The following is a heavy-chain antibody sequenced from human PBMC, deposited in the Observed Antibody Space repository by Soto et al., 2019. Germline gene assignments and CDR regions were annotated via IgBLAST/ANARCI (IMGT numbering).Heavy chain of an antibody. Sequence: QVPLVQSGAEVKKPGASVKVSCKASGYTFVNYEINWVRQATGQGLEWLGWMNPHSGDTFYAQNYQGRVTMPRNSSITTAYMELNSLKSEDTVVYYYARQQAKDYWGPGNLVTVPS. CDR2: MNPHSGDT. CDR3: ARQQAKDY. V-gene: IGHV1-8*01. J-gene: IGHJ4*02. CDR1: GYTFVNYE.